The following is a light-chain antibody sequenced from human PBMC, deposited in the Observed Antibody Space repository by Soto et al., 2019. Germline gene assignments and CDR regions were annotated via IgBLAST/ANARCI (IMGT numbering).Light chain of an antibody. CDR1: QSVSSSY. V-gene: IGKV3-20*01. CDR2: GAP. CDR3: QQYGSSPRT. Sequence: EIVLTQSPGTLSLSPGERTTLSCRASQSVSSSYVAWYQQKPGQAPRLLIYGAPSRATGIPDRFSGSGSGTDFTLTISTLEAEDFAVDYCQQYGSSPRTCGQGTKVEIK. J-gene: IGKJ1*01.